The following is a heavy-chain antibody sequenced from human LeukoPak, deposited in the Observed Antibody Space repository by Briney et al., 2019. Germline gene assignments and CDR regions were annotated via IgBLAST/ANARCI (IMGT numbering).Heavy chain of an antibody. V-gene: IGHV4-4*07. D-gene: IGHD6-19*01. J-gene: IGHJ4*02. CDR2: INTSGRT. CDR3: VREGPSSGWSLDY. CDR1: GDSISTYY. Sequence: SETLSLTCTVSGDSISTYYWSWMRQPAGKGLEWLGRINTSGRTNYNPSLKSRVTMSVDTSKNQFSLKLKSVTAADTAVYYCVREGPSSGWSLDYWGQGTLVTVSS.